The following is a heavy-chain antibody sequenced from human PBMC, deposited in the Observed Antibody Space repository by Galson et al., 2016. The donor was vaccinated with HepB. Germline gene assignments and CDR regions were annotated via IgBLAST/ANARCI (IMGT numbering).Heavy chain of an antibody. Sequence: SLRLSCAASGFTFSSYAMHWVRQAPGKGLEWVTVISFHRNTKFYAESVKGRFTISRDNSKNTPYLQMDSLTSDDTAMYYCARAPSNVHSIDYWGQGTLVTVSS. D-gene: IGHD1-1*01. CDR3: ARAPSNVHSIDY. V-gene: IGHV3-30-3*01. J-gene: IGHJ4*02. CDR1: GFTFSSYA. CDR2: ISFHRNTK.